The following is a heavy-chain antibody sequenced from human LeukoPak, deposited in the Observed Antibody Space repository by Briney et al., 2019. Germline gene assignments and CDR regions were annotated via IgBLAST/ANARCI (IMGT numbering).Heavy chain of an antibody. J-gene: IGHJ4*02. CDR3: ARVEYSGNGNLY. CDR2: INRDGSGK. D-gene: IGHD1-26*01. CDR1: GLTFINYW. Sequence: GGSLRLSCAGSGLTFINYWMTRVRQVPGKGLEWVANINRDGSGKYYLPSVRGRFTISKDDAKDSLYLQMDSLRPEDTAIYYCARVEYSGNGNLYWGQGTLVTVSS. V-gene: IGHV3-7*03.